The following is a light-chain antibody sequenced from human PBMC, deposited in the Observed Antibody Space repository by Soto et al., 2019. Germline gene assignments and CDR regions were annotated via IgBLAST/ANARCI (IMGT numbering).Light chain of an antibody. Sequence: EIVLTQSPGTLSLSPGERATLSCRASQLVVTSNLHWYQHRPGQGPRLLISGALTRATGIPDRFSGSGSGKDFALTISRLEPEVCAVYYCQQYNNRPPLTFGGGTKVEIK. V-gene: IGKV3-20*01. CDR3: QQYNNRPPLT. CDR1: QLVVTSN. J-gene: IGKJ4*01. CDR2: GAL.